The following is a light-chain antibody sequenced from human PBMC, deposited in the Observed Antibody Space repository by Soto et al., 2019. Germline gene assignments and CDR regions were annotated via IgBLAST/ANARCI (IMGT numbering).Light chain of an antibody. J-gene: IGLJ1*01. CDR3: FSFTTTSTHV. CDR2: EVN. CDR1: SSDIGAYDY. V-gene: IGLV2-14*01. Sequence: LTQPGNRSGPRGQWITITCTGTSSDIGAYDYVSWFQQHPGKAPKLMISEVNNRPSGVSNRFSGSKSGNTAYLTISALQVEDEAESFCFSFTTTSTHVFGTGTKVTVL.